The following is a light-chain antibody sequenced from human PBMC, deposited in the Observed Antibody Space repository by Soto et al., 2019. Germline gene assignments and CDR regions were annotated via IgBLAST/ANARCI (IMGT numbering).Light chain of an antibody. Sequence: DIVMTQSPDSLAVSLGERATINCKSSQSVLHSSNNKNYLAWYQQKPGQPPKLLIYWASTRESGVPDRFSGSGSGTDFTLTISSLQAEDVAAYYCQQHYSTPPTFGQGTKVEIK. CDR1: QSVLHSSNNKNY. CDR3: QQHYSTPPT. J-gene: IGKJ1*01. CDR2: WAS. V-gene: IGKV4-1*01.